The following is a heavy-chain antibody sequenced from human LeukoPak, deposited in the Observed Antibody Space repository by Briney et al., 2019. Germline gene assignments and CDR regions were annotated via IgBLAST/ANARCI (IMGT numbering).Heavy chain of an antibody. V-gene: IGHV3-23*01. J-gene: IGHJ4*02. D-gene: IGHD6-13*01. Sequence: GGSLRLSCAASGFTFSTYAMSWVRQAPGQGLEWVATISDNGGSTYYADSVKGRFTISRDNSKNTLYLQMNSLRDDDTAVYYCAKPPPDSSSWLFDYWGQGTLVTVSS. CDR1: GFTFSTYA. CDR2: ISDNGGST. CDR3: AKPPPDSSSWLFDY.